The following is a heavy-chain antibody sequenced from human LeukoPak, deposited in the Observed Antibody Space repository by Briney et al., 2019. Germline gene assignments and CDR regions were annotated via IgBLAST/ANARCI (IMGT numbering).Heavy chain of an antibody. CDR1: GYTFSAFH. Sequence: ASVKVSSEASGYTFSAFHIHWVRLAPGQGPEWMGWVNPNSGDTNYAQRFRGRVTMTRDTSINTAYMELSSLRSDDTAVYYCARSNYYGSQSEYWGQGTLVAVSS. D-gene: IGHD3-10*01. J-gene: IGHJ4*02. CDR2: VNPNSGDT. V-gene: IGHV1-2*02. CDR3: ARSNYYGSQSEY.